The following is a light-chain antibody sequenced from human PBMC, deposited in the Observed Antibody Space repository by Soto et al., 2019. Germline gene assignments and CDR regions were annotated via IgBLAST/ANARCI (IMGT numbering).Light chain of an antibody. CDR2: KAS. Sequence: DIQMTQSPSTLSASVGDRVTITCRASQSISSWLAWYQQKPGKAPKLLIYKASSLESGVPPRFSGSGSGTEFTLTISRLQPDDFATYYCHQYNSYPLTFGQGTKLEIK. CDR1: QSISSW. J-gene: IGKJ2*01. CDR3: HQYNSYPLT. V-gene: IGKV1-5*03.